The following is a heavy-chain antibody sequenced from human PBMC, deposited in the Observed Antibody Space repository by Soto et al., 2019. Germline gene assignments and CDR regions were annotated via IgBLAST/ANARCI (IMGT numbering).Heavy chain of an antibody. CDR2: IYYSGTH. CDR3: ARVQMATLYFDH. D-gene: IGHD5-12*01. CDR1: GGSINNYY. Sequence: PSETLSLTCYVSGGSINNYYWSWVRQPPGKGLEWIGYIYYSGTHNYNPSLESRLTISVDTSKNQFSLSLSSVTAADTAVYYCARVQMATLYFDHWGQGTLVTAPQ. V-gene: IGHV4-59*01. J-gene: IGHJ4*02.